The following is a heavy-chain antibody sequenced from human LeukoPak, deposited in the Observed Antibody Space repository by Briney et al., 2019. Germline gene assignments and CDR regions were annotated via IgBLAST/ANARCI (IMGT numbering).Heavy chain of an antibody. CDR3: AKWGDYDVLTGYYVSDF. CDR2: ISGRSDNT. Sequence: PGGSLRLSCAASGFIFSNYAMYWFRQAPGKGLEWVSAISGRSDNTYYADSVKGRFTLSRDSSKNTLYLQMNSLRADDTAVYYCAKWGDYDVLTGYYVSDFWGQGTLVTVSS. D-gene: IGHD3-9*01. CDR1: GFIFSNYA. J-gene: IGHJ4*02. V-gene: IGHV3-23*01.